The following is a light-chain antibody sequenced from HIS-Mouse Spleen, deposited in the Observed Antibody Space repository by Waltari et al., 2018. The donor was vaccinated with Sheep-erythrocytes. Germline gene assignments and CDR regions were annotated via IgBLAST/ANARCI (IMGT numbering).Light chain of an antibody. CDR1: SSHVGGYNY. CDR2: EVS. CDR3: SSYTSSSTWV. V-gene: IGLV2-14*01. Sequence: LTQPASVSGSPGQSITISCTGTSSHVGGYNYVSWYQQHPGKAPKLMIYEVSNRPSGVSNRFSGSKSGNTASLTISGLQAEDEADYYCSSYTSSSTWVFGGGTKLTVL. J-gene: IGLJ3*02.